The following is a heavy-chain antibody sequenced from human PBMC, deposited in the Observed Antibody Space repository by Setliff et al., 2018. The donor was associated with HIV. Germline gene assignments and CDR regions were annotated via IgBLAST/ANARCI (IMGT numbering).Heavy chain of an antibody. CDR2: IKQDGSEK. CDR1: GFTFSSYW. CDR3: ARDSIVGATLGAFDI. J-gene: IGHJ3*02. V-gene: IGHV3-7*03. Sequence: GESLKISCAASGFTFSSYWMSWVRQAPGKGLEWVANIKQDGSEKYYVDSVKGRFTISRDNAKNSLYLQMNSLRAEDTAVYYCARDSIVGATLGAFDIWGQGTMVTVSS. D-gene: IGHD1-26*01.